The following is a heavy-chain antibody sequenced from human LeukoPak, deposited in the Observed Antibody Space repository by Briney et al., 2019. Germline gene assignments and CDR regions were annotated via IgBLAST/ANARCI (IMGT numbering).Heavy chain of an antibody. D-gene: IGHD3-16*01. J-gene: IGHJ4*02. V-gene: IGHV3-30-3*01. Sequence: PGGSLRLSCAVAGINFNPYTMNWVRQAPGKGLEWLAVIAYDGSITLYTDSVKGRFTISRDSSKNTLYLQMNSLRTEDTAVYYCARDFLRGSPDFFDYWGQGTLVTVSS. CDR2: IAYDGSIT. CDR3: ARDFLRGSPDFFDY. CDR1: GINFNPYT.